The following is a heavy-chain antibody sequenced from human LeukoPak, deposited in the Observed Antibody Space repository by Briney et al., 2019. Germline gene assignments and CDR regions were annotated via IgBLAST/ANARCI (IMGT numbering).Heavy chain of an antibody. V-gene: IGHV3-30*04. Sequence: SGGSLRLSCAASGFTFSSYAMHWVRQAPGKGLEWVAVISYDGSNKYYADSVKGRFTISRDSSKNTLYLQMNSLRAEDTAVYYCARVRPADIVVVPAARSYGMDVWGQGTTVTVSS. CDR2: ISYDGSNK. J-gene: IGHJ6*02. CDR3: ARVRPADIVVVPAARSYGMDV. D-gene: IGHD2-2*01. CDR1: GFTFSSYA.